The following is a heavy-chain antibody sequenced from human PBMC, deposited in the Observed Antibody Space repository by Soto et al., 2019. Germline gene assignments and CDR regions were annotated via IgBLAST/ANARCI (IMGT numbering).Heavy chain of an antibody. CDR2: IYPGDSDT. D-gene: IGHD2-2*01. CDR1: GYSFTSYW. CDR3: ASLGGVPAGNTKYYFDY. J-gene: IGHJ4*02. V-gene: IGHV5-51*01. Sequence: PGESLKISCKGSGYSFTSYWIGWVRQMPGKGLEWMGIIYPGDSDTRYSPSFQGQVTISADKSISTAYLQWSSLKASDTAMYYCASLGGVPAGNTKYYFDYCGQGTLVPVSS.